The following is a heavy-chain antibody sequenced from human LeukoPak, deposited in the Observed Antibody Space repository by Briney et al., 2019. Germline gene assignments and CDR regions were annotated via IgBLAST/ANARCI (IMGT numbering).Heavy chain of an antibody. Sequence: GGSLRLSCAASGFTFSSYSMNWVRQAPGKGLEWVSSISGSSSYIYYADSVKGRFTISRDNAKNSLYLQMNSLRADDTAVYYCARDGGYSGYDPFDYWGQGTLVTVSS. CDR3: ARDGGYSGYDPFDY. D-gene: IGHD5-12*01. J-gene: IGHJ4*02. CDR2: ISGSSSYI. CDR1: GFTFSSYS. V-gene: IGHV3-21*01.